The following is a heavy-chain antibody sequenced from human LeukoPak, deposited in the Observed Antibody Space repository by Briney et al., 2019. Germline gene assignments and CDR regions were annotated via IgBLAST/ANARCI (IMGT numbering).Heavy chain of an antibody. J-gene: IGHJ4*02. CDR1: GYSISSGYY. V-gene: IGHV4-38-2*01. CDR3: ARHRVISRLFDY. Sequence: SETLSRTCAVSGYSISSGYYWGWIRQPPGKGLEWIGSIYHSGSTYYNPSLKSRVTISVDTSKNQFSLKLSSVTAADTAVYYCARHRVISRLFDYWGQGTLVTVSS. CDR2: IYHSGST. D-gene: IGHD3-22*01.